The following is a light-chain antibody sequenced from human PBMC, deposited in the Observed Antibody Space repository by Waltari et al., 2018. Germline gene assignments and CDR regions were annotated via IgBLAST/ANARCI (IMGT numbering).Light chain of an antibody. V-gene: IGLV1-44*01. Sequence: QSVLTQAPSVSGTPGQRVTISCSGTNYNIGSGPVNWYQQVPGMSPKLRIYSNEQRPSGVPARFSGSKSGTAASLAISGLQSEDEADYYCATWDGRVNGVLFGGGTKVTVL. J-gene: IGLJ2*01. CDR3: ATWDGRVNGVL. CDR2: SNE. CDR1: NYNIGSGP.